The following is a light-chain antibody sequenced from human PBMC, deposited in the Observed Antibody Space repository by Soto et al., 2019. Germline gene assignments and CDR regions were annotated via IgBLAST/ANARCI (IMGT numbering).Light chain of an antibody. J-gene: IGKJ4*01. Sequence: DIVLTQSPGTLSLSPGERATLSCRASQSVSSCLACCQXKLGQAXXXXXXDASNRATGIPARFSGSGSGTDFTLTISSLEPEDFAVYYCQQRSDWPLTFGGGTKVDIK. V-gene: IGKV3-11*01. CDR1: QSVSSC. CDR2: DAS. CDR3: QQRSDWPLT.